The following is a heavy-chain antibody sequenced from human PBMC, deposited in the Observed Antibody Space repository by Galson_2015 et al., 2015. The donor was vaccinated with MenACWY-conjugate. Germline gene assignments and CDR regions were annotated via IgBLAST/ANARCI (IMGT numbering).Heavy chain of an antibody. J-gene: IGHJ6*02. CDR3: ARHPPGGRGMDV. D-gene: IGHD1-26*01. CDR1: GYTFTPYW. V-gene: IGHV5-51*01. Sequence: QSGAEVIKPGESLKISCKGSGYTFTPYWIGWVRQLPGKGLEWMGLISPGDSETRYSPAFQGQVTISADKSISTAYVQWDSLQASDTAMYYCARHPPGGRGMDVWGQGTTVTVSS. CDR2: ISPGDSET.